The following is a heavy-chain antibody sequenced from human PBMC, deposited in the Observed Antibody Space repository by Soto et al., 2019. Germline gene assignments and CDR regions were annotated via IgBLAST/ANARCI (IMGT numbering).Heavy chain of an antibody. CDR2: IWYDGSNK. D-gene: IGHD3-10*01. V-gene: IGHV3-33*06. Sequence: QVQLVESGGGVVQPGRSLRLSCAASGFTFSRYGMHWVRQAPGKGLECVAIIWYDGSNKWYEDSVRGRFTISRDNSKNMLYLQMDSLRAEDTAMYYCAKDVGNIGSGWGQGTLVTVSS. CDR3: AKDVGNIGSG. J-gene: IGHJ4*02. CDR1: GFTFSRYG.